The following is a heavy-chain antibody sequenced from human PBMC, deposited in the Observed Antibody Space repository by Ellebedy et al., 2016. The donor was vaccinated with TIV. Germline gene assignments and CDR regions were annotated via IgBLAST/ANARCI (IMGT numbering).Heavy chain of an antibody. CDR3: ARVAAMAGHFDY. Sequence: AASVKVSCKASGYTFTSYYMHWVRQAPGQGLEWMGIINPSGGSTSYAQKLQGRVTMTRDTSTSTVYMELSSLRSEDTAVYYCARVAAMAGHFDYWGQGTLVTVSS. CDR2: INPSGGST. J-gene: IGHJ4*02. V-gene: IGHV1-46*04. D-gene: IGHD2-2*01. CDR1: GYTFTSYY.